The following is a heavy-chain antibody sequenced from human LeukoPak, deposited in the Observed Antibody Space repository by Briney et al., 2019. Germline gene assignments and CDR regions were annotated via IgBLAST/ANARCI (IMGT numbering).Heavy chain of an antibody. D-gene: IGHD6-19*01. Sequence: GGSLRLSCAASGFTFSDYYMSWIRQAPGKGLEWVSYISSSGSTIYYADSVKGRFTISRDNAKNSLYLQMNSLRAEDTAVYYCARAPSGYSSGWYRRYYYYYMDVWGKGTTVTVSS. J-gene: IGHJ6*03. CDR1: GFTFSDYY. V-gene: IGHV3-11*04. CDR2: ISSSGSTI. CDR3: ARAPSGYSSGWYRRYYYYYMDV.